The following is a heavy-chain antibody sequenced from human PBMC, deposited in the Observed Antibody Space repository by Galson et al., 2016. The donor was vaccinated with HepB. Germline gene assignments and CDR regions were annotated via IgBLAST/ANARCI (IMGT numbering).Heavy chain of an antibody. Sequence: TLSLTCTVSGGTINTGGYYWTWIRQHPGRGLEWIGHISYTGSTNYNSSLKSRVTMSVDTSKNQFSLRLTSVTAAETAVYYCALEVAGTSPGFDIWGRGTVVTVSS. CDR3: ALEVAGTSPGFDI. J-gene: IGHJ3*02. V-gene: IGHV4-31*03. CDR2: ISYTGST. CDR1: GGTINTGGYY. D-gene: IGHD6-19*01.